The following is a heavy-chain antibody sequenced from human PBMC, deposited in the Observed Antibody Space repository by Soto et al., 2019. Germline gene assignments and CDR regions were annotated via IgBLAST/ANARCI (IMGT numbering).Heavy chain of an antibody. V-gene: IGHV1-46*01. D-gene: IGHD3-16*01. CDR1: GYTFTKFH. CDR2: IDPSGGVT. Sequence: KASGYTFTKFHIHWVRQAPGQGLERMGMIDPSGGVTRDAQRFQGRITMTSDTSTSSVYMELRGMTSEDTAVYYCKXXXXXXXNYETIGYYFDHSGPXTLXXVSX. J-gene: IGHJ4*01. CDR3: KXXXXXXXNYETIGYYFDH.